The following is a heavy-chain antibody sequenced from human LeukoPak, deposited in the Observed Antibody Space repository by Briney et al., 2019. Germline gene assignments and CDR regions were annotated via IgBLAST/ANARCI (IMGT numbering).Heavy chain of an antibody. J-gene: IGHJ4*02. CDR3: ARVTGTTPFDY. Sequence: SETLSLTCAVSGGSISSSNWWSWVRPPPGKGLEWIGEISHSGSTNYNPSLESRVTISVDRSKNQFSLRLNSVTAVDTAVYFCARVTGTTPFDYWGQGTLVTASS. V-gene: IGHV4-4*02. D-gene: IGHD1-1*01. CDR1: GGSISSSNW. CDR2: ISHSGST.